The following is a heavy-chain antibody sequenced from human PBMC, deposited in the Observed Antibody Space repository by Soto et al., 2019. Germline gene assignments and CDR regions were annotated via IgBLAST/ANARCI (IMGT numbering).Heavy chain of an antibody. J-gene: IGHJ5*02. CDR3: ARDRWFDP. CDR2: VHYSGTT. Sequence: SETLSLTCTVSGGSISTYYWSWIRQPPGKGLEWIGYVHYSGTTIYNPSLKSRVTISLDTSKNQFSLKLSSVTAADTAVYYCARDRWFDPWGQGTLVTVSS. V-gene: IGHV4-59*01. CDR1: GGSISTYY.